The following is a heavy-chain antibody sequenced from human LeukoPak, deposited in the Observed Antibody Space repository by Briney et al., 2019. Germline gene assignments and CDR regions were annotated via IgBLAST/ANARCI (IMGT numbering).Heavy chain of an antibody. CDR2: IYPGDSNT. V-gene: IGHV5-51*01. D-gene: IGHD2-2*01. CDR1: GYRFTNYW. J-gene: IGHJ6*03. Sequence: GESLKISCKGSGYRFTNYWIGWVRQLPGKGLEGMGVIYPGDSNTRYSPSFQGQVTISADKAITTAYLQWSSLQASDTAMHYCARGPYCCRSSCYSPYYSYYMDVWGKGTTVTVS. CDR3: ARGPYCCRSSCYSPYYSYYMDV.